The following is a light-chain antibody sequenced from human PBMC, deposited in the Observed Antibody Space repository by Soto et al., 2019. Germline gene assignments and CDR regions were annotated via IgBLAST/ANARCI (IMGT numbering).Light chain of an antibody. CDR2: KSD. Sequence: QAVLTQTPSASGTPGQRVTISCSGSSSNIGSKYVYWYQQLPGTAPKLLIYKSDQRPSGVPDRFSGSKSGTSASLAISGLRSEEEADYHCATWDDSLSAWVFGGGTKLTVL. CDR3: ATWDDSLSAWV. V-gene: IGLV1-47*01. CDR1: SSNIGSKY. J-gene: IGLJ3*02.